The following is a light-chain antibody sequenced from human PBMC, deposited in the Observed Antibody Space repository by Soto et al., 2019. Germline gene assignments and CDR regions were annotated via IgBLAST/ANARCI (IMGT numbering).Light chain of an antibody. CDR2: GAS. J-gene: IGKJ4*01. V-gene: IGKV3-20*01. CDR3: QTYGSSPKLN. Sequence: EIVLTQSPGNVSLSPGERATLSCRARQSISSNYLAWYQQKPGQAPRLLIYGASRRATGIPDRFSGSGSGTDFTLTISRLEPEDFAVYYCQTYGSSPKLNFGGGTKVETK. CDR1: QSISSNY.